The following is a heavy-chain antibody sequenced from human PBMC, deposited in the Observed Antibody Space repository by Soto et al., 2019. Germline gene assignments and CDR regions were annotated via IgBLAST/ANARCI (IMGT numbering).Heavy chain of an antibody. Sequence: QVPLVQSGTGVKKPGASVKVSCRASGYTFTSYGVTWVRQAPGQGLEWMGWISTFNGNTNYAQKFQCRVTMTTDTSSSTAYMELRVLRSDDTAVYYCARCRIKYFAFWGQGSLVTVTS. CDR1: GYTFTSYG. CDR2: ISTFNGNT. CDR3: ARCRIKYFAF. V-gene: IGHV1-18*01. J-gene: IGHJ4*02.